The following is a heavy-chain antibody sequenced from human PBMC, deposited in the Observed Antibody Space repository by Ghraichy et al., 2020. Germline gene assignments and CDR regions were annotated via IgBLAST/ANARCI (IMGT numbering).Heavy chain of an antibody. CDR3: ALNWNDYYYYMDV. Sequence: GGSLRLSCAAPGFTFSSYGVSWVRQVPGRGLEWVSAISGSGGRTYYADSVKGRFTISRDNSKNTLYLQMNSLRAEDTAVYYCALNWNDYYYYMDVWGKGTTVTVSS. CDR1: GFTFSSYG. V-gene: IGHV3-23*01. J-gene: IGHJ6*03. CDR2: ISGSGGRT. D-gene: IGHD1-1*01.